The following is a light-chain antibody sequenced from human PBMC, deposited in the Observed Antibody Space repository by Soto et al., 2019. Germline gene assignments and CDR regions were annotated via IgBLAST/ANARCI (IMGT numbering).Light chain of an antibody. Sequence: QAVVTQPPSASGIPGQRVTISCSGSSSNIGSNTVNWYQQVPGTAPKLLIYSNNQRPSGVPDRFSGSKSGTSASLPISGLQSEDEADYYCAAWDDSLNGVVFGGGTKLTVL. V-gene: IGLV1-44*01. J-gene: IGLJ2*01. CDR1: SSNIGSNT. CDR2: SNN. CDR3: AAWDDSLNGVV.